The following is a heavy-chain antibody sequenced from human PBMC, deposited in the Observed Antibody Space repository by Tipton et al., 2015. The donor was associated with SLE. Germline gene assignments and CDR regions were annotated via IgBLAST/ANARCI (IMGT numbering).Heavy chain of an antibody. J-gene: IGHJ3*02. CDR1: GFTFSYYS. Sequence: SLRLSCAASGFTFSYYSMNWVRQAPGKGLEWVSSISSSSSYIYYVDSVKGRFTISRDNAKNSLYLQMNSLRAEDTAVYYCAKRRFGGPDAFDIWGQGTMVTVSS. V-gene: IGHV3-21*04. D-gene: IGHD3-10*01. CDR3: AKRRFGGPDAFDI. CDR2: ISSSSSYI.